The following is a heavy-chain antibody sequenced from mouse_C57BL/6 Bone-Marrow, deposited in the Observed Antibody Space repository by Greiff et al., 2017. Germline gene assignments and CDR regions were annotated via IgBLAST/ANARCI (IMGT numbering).Heavy chain of an antibody. Sequence: VQLKQSGAELVRPGASVKLSCTASGFNIKDDYMHWVKQRPEQGLEWIGWIDPENGDTEYASKFQGKATITADTSSNTAYLQLSSLTSEDTAVYYCTSYGNYDYFDYWGQGTTLTVSS. V-gene: IGHV14-4*01. CDR1: GFNIKDDY. CDR3: TSYGNYDYFDY. CDR2: IDPENGDT. D-gene: IGHD2-1*01. J-gene: IGHJ2*01.